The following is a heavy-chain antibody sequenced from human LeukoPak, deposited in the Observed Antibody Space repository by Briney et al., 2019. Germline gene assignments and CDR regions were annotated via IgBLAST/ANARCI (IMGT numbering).Heavy chain of an antibody. V-gene: IGHV3-7*01. J-gene: IGHJ4*02. D-gene: IGHD5-12*01. CDR2: INPDGDGM. Sequence: GGSLRLSCTASGFTFSRSWMNWIRQARGKGLEWVADINPDGDGMRFVDSVKGRFTMSRDNAQSSLHLQMNSLRVEDTAFYYCAAWTDRGYSYWGQGVLVTVSS. CDR1: GFTFSRSW. CDR3: AAWTDRGYSY.